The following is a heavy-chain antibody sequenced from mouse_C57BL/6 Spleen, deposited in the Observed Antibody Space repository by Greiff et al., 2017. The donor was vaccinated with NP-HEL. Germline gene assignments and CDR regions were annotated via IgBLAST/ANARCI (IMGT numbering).Heavy chain of an antibody. J-gene: IGHJ2*01. CDR1: GYAFSSSW. CDR3: ARIYYSNYLDY. V-gene: IGHV1-82*01. Sequence: QVQLKESGPELVKPGASVKISCKASGYAFSSSWMNWVKQRPGKGLEWIGRIYPGDGDTNYNGKFKGKATLTADKSSSTAYMQLSSLTSEDSAVYFCARIYYSNYLDYWGQGTTLTVSS. CDR2: IYPGDGDT. D-gene: IGHD2-5*01.